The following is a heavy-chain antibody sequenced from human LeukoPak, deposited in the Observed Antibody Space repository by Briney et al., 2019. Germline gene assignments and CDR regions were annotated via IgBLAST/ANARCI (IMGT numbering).Heavy chain of an antibody. D-gene: IGHD3-16*01. CDR2: IASGDSSI. CDR3: ARDHNWGFDY. Sequence: GGSLRLSCAASGFTFSSYTMNWVRQAPGKGLEWLSYIASGDSSIYYADSVRGRFSISRDNAKNSLYLQMNSLRDEDTGIYYCARDHNWGFDYWGQGTLVTVSP. V-gene: IGHV3-48*02. J-gene: IGHJ4*02. CDR1: GFTFSSYT.